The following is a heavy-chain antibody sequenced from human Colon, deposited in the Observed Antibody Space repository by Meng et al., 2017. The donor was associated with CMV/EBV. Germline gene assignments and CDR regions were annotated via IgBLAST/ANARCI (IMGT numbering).Heavy chain of an antibody. CDR3: ARNYCSSVDCNVGDGLNM. CDR1: GYRFTSYG. J-gene: IGHJ3*02. V-gene: IGHV1-18*01. D-gene: IGHD2-2*01. CDR2: ISVYHGDT. Sequence: ASVTVSCKASGYRFTSYGIDWVRQAPGQGLEWMGWISVYHGDTAYAHKFKDRVTMTTDTSTSTACLELRRLTSDDTADYYCARNYCSSVDCNVGDGLNMWGQGTRVTVSS.